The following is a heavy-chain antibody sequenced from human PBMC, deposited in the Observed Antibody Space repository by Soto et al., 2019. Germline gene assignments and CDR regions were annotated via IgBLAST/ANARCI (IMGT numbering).Heavy chain of an antibody. CDR3: AKVMVGGSTKRYYFDY. Sequence: GGSLRLSWAASGFTFSSYAMSWVRQAPGKGLEWVSAISGSGGSTYYADSVKGRFTISRDNSKNTLYLQMNSLRAEDTAVYYCAKVMVGGSTKRYYFDYWGQGTLVTVSS. D-gene: IGHD1-26*01. J-gene: IGHJ4*02. V-gene: IGHV3-23*01. CDR2: ISGSGGST. CDR1: GFTFSSYA.